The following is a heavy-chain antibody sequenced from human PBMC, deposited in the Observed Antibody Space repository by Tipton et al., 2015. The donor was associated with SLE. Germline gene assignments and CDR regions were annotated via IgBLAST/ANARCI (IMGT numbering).Heavy chain of an antibody. CDR1: GGSFSGYY. J-gene: IGHJ3*02. CDR2: INHSGST. D-gene: IGHD6-19*01. CDR3: VREGFSGWTTAFDI. V-gene: IGHV4-34*01. Sequence: TLSLTCAVYGGSFSGYYWSWIRQPPGKGLEWIGEINHSGSTNCNPSLKSRVTISVDTSKNQFSLKLSSVTAADTAVYYCVREGFSGWTTAFDIWGQGTMVTVSS.